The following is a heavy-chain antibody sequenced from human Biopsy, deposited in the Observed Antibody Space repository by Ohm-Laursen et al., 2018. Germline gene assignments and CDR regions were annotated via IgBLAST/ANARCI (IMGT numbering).Heavy chain of an antibody. D-gene: IGHD5-24*01. CDR2: INPDGSVK. CDR3: ARDER. CDR1: GFMFSASW. J-gene: IGHJ4*02. Sequence: LRLSCAASGFMFSASWMSWVRQAPGKGLEWVANINPDGSVKYFADSVKGRFTISRDNAENSMYLQMSSLTVDDTGVYYCARDERWGQGTLVTVSS. V-gene: IGHV3-7*01.